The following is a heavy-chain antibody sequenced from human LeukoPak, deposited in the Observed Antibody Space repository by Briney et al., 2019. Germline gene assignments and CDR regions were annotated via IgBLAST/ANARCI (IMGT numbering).Heavy chain of an antibody. CDR3: ARVIRARYSGNPDY. CDR1: GYSISNSYY. V-gene: IGHV4-38-2*02. Sequence: SETLSLTCIVSGYSISNSYYWGWIRQPPGKGLEWIVSIYHSANTYYNPSLKSRDSISLHTSKNQFSLKLTSVTAADTAVYYCARVIRARYSGNPDYWGQGTLVTVSS. CDR2: IYHSANT. J-gene: IGHJ4*02. D-gene: IGHD1-26*01.